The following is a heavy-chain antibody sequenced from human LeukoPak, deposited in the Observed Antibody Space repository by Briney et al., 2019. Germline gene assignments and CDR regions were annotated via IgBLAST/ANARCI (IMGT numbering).Heavy chain of an antibody. CDR3: ARDTLGSLVGAKQSGYYGMDV. Sequence: ASVKVSCKASGYTFTSYDINWVRQATGQGLEWMGWMNPNSGNTGYAQKFQGRVTMTRNTSISTAYMKLSSLRSEDTAVYYCARDTLGSLVGAKQSGYYGMDVWGQGTTATVSS. CDR2: MNPNSGNT. CDR1: GYTFTSYD. D-gene: IGHD1-26*01. V-gene: IGHV1-8*01. J-gene: IGHJ6*02.